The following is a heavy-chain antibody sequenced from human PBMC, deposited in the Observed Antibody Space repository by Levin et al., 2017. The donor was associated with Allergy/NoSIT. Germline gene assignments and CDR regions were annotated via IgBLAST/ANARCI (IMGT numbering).Heavy chain of an antibody. Sequence: PGGSLRLSCAASGFTVSSNYMSWVRQAPGKGLEWVSVIYSGGSTYYADSVKGRFTISRDNSKNTLYLQMNSLRAEDTAVYYCARDLSSAVSYYGSGSRYFDLWGRGTLVTVSS. CDR3: ARDLSSAVSYYGSGSRYFDL. D-gene: IGHD3-10*01. V-gene: IGHV3-53*01. CDR2: IYSGGST. CDR1: GFTVSSNY. J-gene: IGHJ2*01.